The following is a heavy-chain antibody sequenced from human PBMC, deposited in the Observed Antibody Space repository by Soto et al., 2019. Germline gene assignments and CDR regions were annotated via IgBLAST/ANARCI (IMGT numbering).Heavy chain of an antibody. J-gene: IGHJ6*02. Sequence: LRLSFAASGXTFSTYAMSWVRQAPGKGLEWVSGISDSGGNTYYADAVKGRFTISRDNSKNTLFLQMNSLRAEDTAVYYCATRRDASYYYYGMDVWGQGTTVTVSS. CDR3: ATRRDASYYYYGMDV. D-gene: IGHD2-2*01. V-gene: IGHV3-23*01. CDR2: ISDSGGNT. CDR1: GXTFSTYA.